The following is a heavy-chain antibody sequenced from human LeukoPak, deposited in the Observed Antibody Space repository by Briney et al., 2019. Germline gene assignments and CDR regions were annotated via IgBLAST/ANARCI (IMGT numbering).Heavy chain of an antibody. Sequence: ASVKVSCKASGYTFTSYGISWVRQAPGQGLEWMGWITAYNGNTNYAQKLQGRVTMTTDTSTSTAYMELRSLRSDDTAVYYCARVTDYYYYMDVWGKGTTVTVSS. CDR3: ARVTDYYYYMDV. J-gene: IGHJ6*03. CDR1: GYTFTSYG. CDR2: ITAYNGNT. V-gene: IGHV1-18*01. D-gene: IGHD4-23*01.